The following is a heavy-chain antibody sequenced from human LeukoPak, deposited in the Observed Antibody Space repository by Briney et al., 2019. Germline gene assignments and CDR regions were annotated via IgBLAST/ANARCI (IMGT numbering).Heavy chain of an antibody. J-gene: IGHJ4*02. Sequence: PSETLSLTCTVSGGSISSSSYYWGWIRQPPGKGLEWIGSIYYSRSTYYNPSLKSRVTISVDTSKNQFSLKLSSVTAADTAVYYCAANYYDSSGQFDYWGQGTLVTVSS. CDR1: GGSISSSSYY. D-gene: IGHD3-22*01. V-gene: IGHV4-39*01. CDR2: IYYSRST. CDR3: AANYYDSSGQFDY.